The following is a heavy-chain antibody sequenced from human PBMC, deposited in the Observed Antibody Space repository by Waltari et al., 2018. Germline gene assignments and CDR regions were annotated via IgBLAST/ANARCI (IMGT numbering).Heavy chain of an antibody. Sequence: QVQLQESGPGLVKPSEPLSLTCTVSGYSISRGYYWRWLRQPSGQGLEWIGSIYHSGSTYYNPSLKSRVTISVDTSKNQFSLKLSSVTAADTAVYYCARGGIAAAGTQKYNWFDPWGQGTLVTVSS. J-gene: IGHJ5*02. D-gene: IGHD6-13*01. CDR1: GYSISRGYY. CDR2: IYHSGST. CDR3: ARGGIAAAGTQKYNWFDP. V-gene: IGHV4-38-2*02.